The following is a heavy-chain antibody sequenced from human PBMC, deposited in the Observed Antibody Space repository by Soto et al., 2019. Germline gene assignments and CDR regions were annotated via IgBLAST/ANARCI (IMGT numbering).Heavy chain of an antibody. V-gene: IGHV1-18*01. D-gene: IGHD1-26*01. CDR1: GYTPTNYD. CDR3: ASAVCRRGTYSAFDN. CDR2: ISAYNGNR. J-gene: IGHJ4*02. Sequence: QVPLVQSGPEVKKPGASVTVSCKTSGYTPTNYDIGWVRQAPGQGLEWMGWISAYNGNRNSAQKLQGRLTMTTDTSTKTAYMELRSLRSDDTAVYFCASAVCRRGTYSAFDNWGQGTLVTVSS.